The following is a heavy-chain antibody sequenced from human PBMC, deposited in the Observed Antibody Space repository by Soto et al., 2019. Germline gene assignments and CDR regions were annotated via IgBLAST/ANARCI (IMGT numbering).Heavy chain of an antibody. V-gene: IGHV1-18*01. CDR1: GYTFTSYG. Sequence: QVQLVQSGAEVKKPGASVKVSCKASGYTFTSYGISWVRQAPGQGLEWMGWISAYNGHTNYEQKLQGRVTMTPDTATSTAYMALRSLRSVDTAVYSCVREDPPGLNWGQGTLLTVSS. CDR2: ISAYNGHT. J-gene: IGHJ4*02. CDR3: VREDPPGLN.